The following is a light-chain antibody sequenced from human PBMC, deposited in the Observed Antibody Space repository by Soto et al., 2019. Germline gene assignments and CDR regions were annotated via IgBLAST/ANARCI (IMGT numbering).Light chain of an antibody. J-gene: IGKJ5*01. CDR2: DAS. CDR1: QSVSSSY. CDR3: QQRSNWPPIT. Sequence: IVLTQSPGTLSLSPGERATLSCRASQSVSSSYLAWYQQKPGQAPRLLIYDASNRATGIPARFSGSGSGTDFTLTISSLEPEDFAVYYCQQRSNWPPITFGQGTRLEIK. V-gene: IGKV3-11*01.